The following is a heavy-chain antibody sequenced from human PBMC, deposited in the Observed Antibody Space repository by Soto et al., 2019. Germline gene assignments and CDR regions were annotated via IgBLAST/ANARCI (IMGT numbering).Heavy chain of an antibody. V-gene: IGHV1-18*01. Sequence: ASVKVSCKASGYTFTNYGISWVRQAPGQGLEWMGWINVYNGNTKYAQKVQGRVTMTTDTSTSTAYMELRSLRAEDTAVYYCARDCGRCYSGFDSWGQGTLVTVSS. D-gene: IGHD2-15*01. J-gene: IGHJ4*02. CDR3: ARDCGRCYSGFDS. CDR1: GYTFTNYG. CDR2: INVYNGNT.